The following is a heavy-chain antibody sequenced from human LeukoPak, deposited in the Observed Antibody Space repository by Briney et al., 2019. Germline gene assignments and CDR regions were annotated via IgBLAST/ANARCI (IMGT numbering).Heavy chain of an antibody. J-gene: IGHJ4*02. D-gene: IGHD6-13*01. V-gene: IGHV3-53*01. CDR1: GFAVSDKY. CDR3: GTEKGYTSSWYIDY. Sequence: PGGSLRLSCAASGFAVSDKYMSWVRQAPGKGLEWVSVIYSSTYYADSVKGRFTISRDNSKNTLYLQMNSLRVEDTAMYFCGTEKGYTSSWYIDYWGQGTLVTVSS. CDR2: IYSST.